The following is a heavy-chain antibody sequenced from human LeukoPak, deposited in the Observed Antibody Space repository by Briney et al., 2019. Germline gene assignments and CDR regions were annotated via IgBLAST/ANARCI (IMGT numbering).Heavy chain of an antibody. J-gene: IGHJ6*03. CDR1: GGSISSYY. Sequence: SETLSLTCTVSGGSISSYYWSWIRQPPGKGLEWIGYIYYSGSTNYNPSLKSRVTISVDTSKNQFPLKLSSVTAADTAVYYCARRLRYSSSTNYYMDVWGKGTTVTVSS. V-gene: IGHV4-59*01. CDR3: ARRLRYSSSTNYYMDV. CDR2: IYYSGST. D-gene: IGHD6-6*01.